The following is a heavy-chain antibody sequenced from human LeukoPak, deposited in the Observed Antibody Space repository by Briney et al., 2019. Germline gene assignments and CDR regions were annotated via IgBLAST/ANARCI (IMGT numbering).Heavy chain of an antibody. Sequence: GGTLRLSCAASGFTFSSYGMSWVRQAPGKGLERLANIKQDGSEKYYLDSVKSRFTISRDNAKNSLYLHMNSLRAEDTAVYYCARAYDILPYNYFDYWGQGTLVTVSS. J-gene: IGHJ4*02. CDR3: ARAYDILPYNYFDY. D-gene: IGHD3-9*01. CDR2: IKQDGSEK. CDR1: GFTFSSYG. V-gene: IGHV3-7*04.